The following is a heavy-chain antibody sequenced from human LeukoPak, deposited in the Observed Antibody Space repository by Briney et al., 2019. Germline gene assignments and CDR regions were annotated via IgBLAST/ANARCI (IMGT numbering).Heavy chain of an antibody. V-gene: IGHV4-34*01. J-gene: IGHJ6*02. Sequence: SETLSLTCAVYGGSFSGYYWSWIRQPPGKGLEWIGEINHSGSTNYNPSLKSRVTILVDTSKNQFSLKLSSVTAADTAVYYCASELGGGTDVWGQGTTVTVSS. CDR1: GGSFSGYY. CDR2: INHSGST. D-gene: IGHD1-7*01. CDR3: ASELGGGTDV.